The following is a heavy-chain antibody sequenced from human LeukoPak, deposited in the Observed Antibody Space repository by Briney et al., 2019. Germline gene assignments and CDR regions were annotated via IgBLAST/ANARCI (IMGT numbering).Heavy chain of an antibody. Sequence: PAGSLRLSCAASGFPFSAYEMNWVRQAPGKGLEWVSYISVSGDTIYYADSVKGRFTISRDNAKKSLYLQMNSLRAEDTAVYYCAKDSATSGWSGGFHFWGQGTLVTVSS. CDR3: AKDSATSGWSGGFHF. CDR1: GFPFSAYE. J-gene: IGHJ4*02. D-gene: IGHD6-19*01. CDR2: ISVSGDTI. V-gene: IGHV3-48*03.